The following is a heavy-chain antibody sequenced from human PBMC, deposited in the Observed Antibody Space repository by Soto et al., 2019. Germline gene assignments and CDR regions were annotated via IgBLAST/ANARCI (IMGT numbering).Heavy chain of an antibody. CDR1: GGTFSSYA. CDR2: IIPIFGTA. V-gene: IGHV1-69*06. D-gene: IGHD3-16*01. CDR3: ARGGMREMAQGYFDY. J-gene: IGHJ4*02. Sequence: QVQLVQSGAEVKKPGSAVKVSCKASGGTFSSYAISWVRQAPGQGLEWMGGIIPIFGTANYAQKFQGRVTITADKSTSTAYMELSSMRSEDTAVYYCARGGMREMAQGYFDYWGKGTLVTFSS.